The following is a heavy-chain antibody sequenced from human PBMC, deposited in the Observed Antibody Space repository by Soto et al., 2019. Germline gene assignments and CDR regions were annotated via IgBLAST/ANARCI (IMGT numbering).Heavy chain of an antibody. V-gene: IGHV1-18*01. D-gene: IGHD6-6*01. CDR2: ISTYNGNT. CDR3: ARDPQYSTSSQVFDS. Sequence: QVQLVQSGAEVKKPGASVKVSCKASGYTFTTYAISWVRQAPGQGLEWMGRISTYNGNTKYAQKLQGRVTMTTDTSTSTAYMELGSLRSDDTAVYYCARDPQYSTSSQVFDSWGQGTLVTVSS. J-gene: IGHJ4*02. CDR1: GYTFTTYA.